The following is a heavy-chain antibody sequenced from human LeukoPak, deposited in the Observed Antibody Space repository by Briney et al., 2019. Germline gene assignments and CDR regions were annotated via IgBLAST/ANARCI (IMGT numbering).Heavy chain of an antibody. CDR3: ARSQYTYALFDF. Sequence: KPSETLSLTCTVSGGSISSYYWSWIRQPPGKGLEYIGYVYYSGSTNYNPSLKSRVTISIDTSKNQFSLNLNSVTAADTAVYYCARSQYTYALFDFWGQGALVTVSS. CDR2: VYYSGST. CDR1: GGSISSYY. V-gene: IGHV4-59*01. J-gene: IGHJ4*02. D-gene: IGHD2-2*01.